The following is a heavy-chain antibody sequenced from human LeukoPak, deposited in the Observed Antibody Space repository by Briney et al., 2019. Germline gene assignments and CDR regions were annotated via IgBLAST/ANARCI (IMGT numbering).Heavy chain of an antibody. V-gene: IGHV3-23*01. Sequence: GGSLRLSCAASGFTFSTYAMTWVRLAPGKGLEWVSTISDNGGSRYYEDSVKGRFTISRDNSKNTLYLQIHSLRAEDTAIYYCTKKDASGSYIDHWGQGTLVTVSS. CDR3: TKKDASGSYIDH. CDR2: ISDNGGSR. CDR1: GFTFSTYA. D-gene: IGHD3-10*01. J-gene: IGHJ5*02.